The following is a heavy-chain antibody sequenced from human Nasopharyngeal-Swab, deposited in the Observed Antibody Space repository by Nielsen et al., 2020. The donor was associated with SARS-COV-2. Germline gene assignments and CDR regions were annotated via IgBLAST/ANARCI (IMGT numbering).Heavy chain of an antibody. J-gene: IGHJ6*02. D-gene: IGHD1-1*01. CDR3: ARLGTESYRYYSLDV. CDR1: GFTFSSYW. Sequence: GESLKISCAASGFTFSSYWMSWVRQAPGKGLEWVANIKQDGSEKYYVDSVKGRFTISRDNTKKSLYLQMNSLRAEDTAVYYCARLGTESYRYYSLDVWGQGTTVTVSS. V-gene: IGHV3-7*01. CDR2: IKQDGSEK.